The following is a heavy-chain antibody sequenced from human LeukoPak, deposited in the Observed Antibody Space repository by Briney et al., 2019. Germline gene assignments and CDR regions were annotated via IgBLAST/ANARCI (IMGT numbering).Heavy chain of an antibody. CDR3: ARVAEGYGSSWYPLTGYFDY. V-gene: IGHV4-59*12. CDR1: GGSISSYY. J-gene: IGHJ4*02. CDR2: IYYSGST. D-gene: IGHD6-13*01. Sequence: KPSETLSLTCTVSGGSISSYYWSWIRQPPGKGLEWIGYIYYSGSTYYNPSLKSRVTISVDTSKNQFSLKLSSVTAAETAVYHCARVAEGYGSSWYPLTGYFDYWGQGTLVTVSS.